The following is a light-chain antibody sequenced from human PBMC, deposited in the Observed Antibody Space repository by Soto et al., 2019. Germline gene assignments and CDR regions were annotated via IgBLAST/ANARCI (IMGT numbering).Light chain of an antibody. J-gene: IGLJ2*01. Sequence: QSVLTQPASVSGSPGQSITISCTGTSSDVGGYNYVSWYQQHPGKAPKLMIYEVSNRPSGVSNRFSGSKSGNTASLTISGLQAEDEADYYCSSYTSSSSVVFGGGPKLIVL. CDR2: EVS. V-gene: IGLV2-14*01. CDR3: SSYTSSSSVV. CDR1: SSDVGGYNY.